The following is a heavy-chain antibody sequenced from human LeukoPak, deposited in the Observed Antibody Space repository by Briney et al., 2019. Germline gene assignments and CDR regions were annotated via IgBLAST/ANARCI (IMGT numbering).Heavy chain of an antibody. CDR1: GYTLTELS. CDR3: ARLVYSGSFSFHSYYYMDV. V-gene: IGHV1-24*01. CDR2: FDPEDGET. D-gene: IGHD1-26*01. J-gene: IGHJ6*03. Sequence: ASVKVSCKVSGYTLTELSMHWVRQAPGKGLEWMGGFDPEDGETIYAQKFQGRVTMTEDTSTDTAYMELSSLRSDDTAVYYCARLVYSGSFSFHSYYYMDVWGKGTTVTISS.